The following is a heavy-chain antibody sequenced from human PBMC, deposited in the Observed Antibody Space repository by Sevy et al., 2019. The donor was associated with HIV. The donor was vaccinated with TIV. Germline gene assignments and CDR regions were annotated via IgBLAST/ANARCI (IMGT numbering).Heavy chain of an antibody. D-gene: IGHD3-22*01. J-gene: IGHJ5*02. CDR3: ARVRWSYTASSRYWFVP. Sequence: ASVKVSCKASGYTFTSYGISWVRQAPGQGLEWMGWISAYNGNTNYAQKLQGRVTMTTDTSTSTAYLELRSLRSDDTAVYYCARVRWSYTASSRYWFVPWGQGTLVSVSS. V-gene: IGHV1-18*01. CDR2: ISAYNGNT. CDR1: GYTFTSYG.